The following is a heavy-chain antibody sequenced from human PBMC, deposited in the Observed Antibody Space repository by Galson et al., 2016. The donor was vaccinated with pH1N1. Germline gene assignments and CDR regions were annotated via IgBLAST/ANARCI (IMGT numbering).Heavy chain of an antibody. CDR3: ARVSRIVLMAPMDV. D-gene: IGHD2-8*01. Sequence: SLRLSCAASGFSFRSYWMSWVRQPPGKGLEWVASINWNGGRTSYADSGKGRFTISRDNARNSLYLQMNSLRVEDTALYYCARVSRIVLMAPMDVWGKGTTVTVSS. V-gene: IGHV3-20*04. CDR1: GFSFRSYW. J-gene: IGHJ6*03. CDR2: INWNGGRT.